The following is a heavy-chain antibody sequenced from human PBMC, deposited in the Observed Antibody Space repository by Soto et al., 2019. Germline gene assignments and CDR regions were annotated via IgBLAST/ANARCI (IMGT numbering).Heavy chain of an antibody. V-gene: IGHV3-73*01. D-gene: IGHD2-21*02. CDR2: IRNKAKSYAT. Sequence: GGSLRLSCAASGFTFSGSTMHWVRQASGKGLEWVGRIRNKAKSYATAYAASVRGRFTISRDDSKNTAYLQMDSLKTEDTAVYYCTVFYCGADCCSVPSDYWGQGTLVTVSS. CDR1: GFTFSGST. J-gene: IGHJ4*02. CDR3: TVFYCGADCCSVPSDY.